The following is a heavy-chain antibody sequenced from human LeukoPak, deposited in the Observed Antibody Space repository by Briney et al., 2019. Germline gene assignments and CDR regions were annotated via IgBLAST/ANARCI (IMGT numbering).Heavy chain of an antibody. D-gene: IGHD1-26*01. V-gene: IGHV1-18*01. J-gene: IGHJ4*02. CDR1: GYTFTSYG. Sequence: ASVKVSCKASGYTFTSYGIGWVRQAPGQGLEWMGWISVYNGNTNYAQKLQGRVTMTTDTSTSTAYMELRSLRSDDTAVYYCARDPYSGSPYYFDYWGLGTLVTVSS. CDR2: ISVYNGNT. CDR3: ARDPYSGSPYYFDY.